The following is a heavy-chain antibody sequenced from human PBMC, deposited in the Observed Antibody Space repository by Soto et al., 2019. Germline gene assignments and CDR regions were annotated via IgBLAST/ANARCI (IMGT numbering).Heavy chain of an antibody. V-gene: IGHV3-53*01. D-gene: IGHD2-2*02. J-gene: IGHJ6*02. CDR2: IYSGGSI. CDR3: AREAYCTSSSCYTRYGMDV. Sequence: GGSLRLSCAASGLTVSSNYMSWGRQAAGKGLEWVSVIYSGGSIYYADSVKGRFTISRDNSKNTLYLQMNSLRAEDTGVYYCAREAYCTSSSCYTRYGMDVWGQGTTVTVSS. CDR1: GLTVSSNY.